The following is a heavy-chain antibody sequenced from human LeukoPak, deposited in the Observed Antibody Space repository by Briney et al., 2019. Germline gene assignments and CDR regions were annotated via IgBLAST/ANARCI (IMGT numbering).Heavy chain of an antibody. D-gene: IGHD4-17*01. Sequence: GGSLRLSCAASGFSFSTHAMTWVRQAPGKGLEWVSGISASSVSTHYADSVKGRFTISRDNSKNTLYLQMNSLRAEDTAVYYCAKGIYGDYALDHWGQGTLVTVSS. J-gene: IGHJ4*02. CDR1: GFSFSTHA. CDR2: ISASSVST. V-gene: IGHV3-23*01. CDR3: AKGIYGDYALDH.